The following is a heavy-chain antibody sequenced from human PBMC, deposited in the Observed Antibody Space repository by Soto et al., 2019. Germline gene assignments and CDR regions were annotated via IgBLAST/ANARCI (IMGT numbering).Heavy chain of an antibody. CDR2: INAGDGHT. D-gene: IGHD1-26*01. J-gene: IGHJ4*02. CDR3: ARGYSGNYIFHFDY. V-gene: IGHV1-3*01. Sequence: GASVKVSCKASGYTFTSYAIHWVRQAPGQRLEWKGRINAGDGHTEYSQKFQDRVTITRDTPASTVYMELSSLRSEDTAVYYCARGYSGNYIFHFDYWGQGPLVTVSS. CDR1: GYTFTSYA.